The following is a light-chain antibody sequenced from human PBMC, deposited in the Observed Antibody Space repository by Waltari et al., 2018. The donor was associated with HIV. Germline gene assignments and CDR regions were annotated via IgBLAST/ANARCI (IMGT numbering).Light chain of an antibody. CDR2: EVY. J-gene: IGLJ2*01. CDR1: RGHVPTYTR. CDR3: ALYTTRNII. Sequence: QSALTQPPSVSGFPGQSVPISCTGFRGHVPTYTRVSWYQQPPNTAPKLILYEVYKRPSGVPDRFSGSQSGDMASLTVSGLQTEDEADYYCALYTTRNIIFGGGTNLVVL. V-gene: IGLV2-18*01.